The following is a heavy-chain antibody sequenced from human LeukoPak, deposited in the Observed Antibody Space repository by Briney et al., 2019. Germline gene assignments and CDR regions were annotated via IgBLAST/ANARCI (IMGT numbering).Heavy chain of an antibody. D-gene: IGHD3-10*01. Sequence: GESLKISCKSSGYSLTNYCIGWVRQMSGKGLEWVGIIYPGGSDTRYSPSFQGQVTIPADKSHSPAYLQWSSLKFLCTAMYYCARLFSMVRGGMDVWGKGTTVTVSS. CDR1: GYSLTNYC. CDR3: ARLFSMVRGGMDV. CDR2: IYPGGSDT. J-gene: IGHJ6*04. V-gene: IGHV5-51*01.